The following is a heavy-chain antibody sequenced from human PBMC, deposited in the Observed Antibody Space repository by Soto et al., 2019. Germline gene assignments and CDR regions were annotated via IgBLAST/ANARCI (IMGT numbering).Heavy chain of an antibody. J-gene: IGHJ4*02. D-gene: IGHD3-16*01. CDR2: INPDSGGT. Sequence: QVQLVQSGAEVKKPGASVKVSCRASGYTFTDSYLHWVRQAPGQGLEWMGWINPDSGGTEYAQKFQGRVTMTRDTSISTAYMEVSRLRSDDTAMYYCTTHAAYYYNDYWGQGTLVTVSS. CDR3: TTHAAYYYNDY. V-gene: IGHV1-2*02. CDR1: GYTFTDSY.